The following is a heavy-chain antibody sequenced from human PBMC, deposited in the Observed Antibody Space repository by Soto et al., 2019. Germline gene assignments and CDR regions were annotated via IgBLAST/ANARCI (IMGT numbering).Heavy chain of an antibody. CDR2: IVPMSDRA. CDR3: ARDPPSPVSPGFFFGYFDF. CDR1: GGTFTNIA. J-gene: IGHJ4*02. D-gene: IGHD3-10*01. Sequence: QVQLVQSGAEMKKPGSSVKVACKASGGTFTNIAISVVRQSPGQGPEWMGQIVPMSDRANYAHNFYGRVNFSADESTATVYMELVSLRSEDTAVSYCARDPPSPVSPGFFFGYFDFWGQGTLVTVSS. V-gene: IGHV1-69*01.